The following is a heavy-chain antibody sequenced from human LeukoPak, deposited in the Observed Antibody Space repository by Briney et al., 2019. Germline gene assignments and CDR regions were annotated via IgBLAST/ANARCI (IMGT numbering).Heavy chain of an antibody. J-gene: IGHJ1*01. CDR1: GGTFSSYA. CDR3: AGRRRYYYDSSGYYGYFQH. CDR2: IIPIFGTA. V-gene: IGHV1-69*13. D-gene: IGHD3-22*01. Sequence: SVKVSCKASGGTFSSYAISWVRQAPGQGLEWMGGIIPIFGTANYAQKFQGRVTITADEPTSTAYMELSSLRSEDTAVYYCAGRRRYYYDSSGYYGYFQHWGQGTLVTVSS.